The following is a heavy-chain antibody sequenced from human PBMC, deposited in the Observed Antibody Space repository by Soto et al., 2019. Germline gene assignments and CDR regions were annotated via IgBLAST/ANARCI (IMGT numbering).Heavy chain of an antibody. D-gene: IGHD2-15*01. CDR2: INPSGGST. Sequence: QVQLVQSGAEVKKPGASVKVSCKASGYTFTSYYMHWVRQAPGQGLEWMGIINPSGGSTSYAQKFQGRVTMTRDTSTSTVYMELSSLRSEDTAVYYCARDHKPVVAATGGLDYWGQGTLVTVSS. V-gene: IGHV1-46*01. CDR1: GYTFTSYY. CDR3: ARDHKPVVAATGGLDY. J-gene: IGHJ4*02.